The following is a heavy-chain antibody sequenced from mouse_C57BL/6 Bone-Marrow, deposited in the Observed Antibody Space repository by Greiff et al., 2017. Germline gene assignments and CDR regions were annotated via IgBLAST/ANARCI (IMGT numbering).Heavy chain of an antibody. CDR1: GYTFTSYW. D-gene: IGHD1-1*01. J-gene: IGHJ3*01. V-gene: IGHV1-69*01. CDR2: IDPSDSYT. CDR3: AREGDYYGSSPFAY. Sequence: VQLQQPGAELVMPGASVKLSCKASGYTFTSYWMHWVQQRPGQGLEWIGEIDPSDSYTNYNQKFKGKSTLTVDKSSSTAYMQLSSLTSEDSAVYYCAREGDYYGSSPFAYWGQGTLVTVSA.